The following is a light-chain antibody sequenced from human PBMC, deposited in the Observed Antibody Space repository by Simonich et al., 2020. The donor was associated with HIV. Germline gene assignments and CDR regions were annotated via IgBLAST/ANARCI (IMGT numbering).Light chain of an antibody. CDR2: KVS. J-gene: IGKJ4*01. CDR1: QSLVHSDGNTY. Sequence: DIVMTQSPLYLPVTLGQPASISCSSSQSLVHSDGNTYLNWSHQRPGQTPRRLIYKVSNRDAVVTDRFSGSGSGTDFTLTISSLQPEDFATYYCLQDYTYPLTFGGGTKVEIK. V-gene: IGKV2-30*02. CDR3: LQDYTYPLT.